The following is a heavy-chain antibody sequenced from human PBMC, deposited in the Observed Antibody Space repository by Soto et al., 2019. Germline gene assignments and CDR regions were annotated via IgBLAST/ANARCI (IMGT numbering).Heavy chain of an antibody. Sequence: SETLSLTCAVYGGSFSGYYWSWIRQPPGKGLEWIGEINHSGSTNYNPSLKSRITISVDTSKNQFSLKLSSVTAADTAVYYCARGANTYYYGSGSYYDNWFDPWGQGTLVTVSS. D-gene: IGHD3-10*01. CDR3: ARGANTYYYGSGSYYDNWFDP. J-gene: IGHJ5*02. V-gene: IGHV4-34*01. CDR1: GGSFSGYY. CDR2: INHSGST.